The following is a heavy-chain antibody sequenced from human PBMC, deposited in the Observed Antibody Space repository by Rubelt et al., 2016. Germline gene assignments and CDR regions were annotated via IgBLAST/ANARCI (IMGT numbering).Heavy chain of an antibody. CDR2: AFSNGNT. Sequence: QVQLQESGPGLVKPSETLSLTCTVFGASMSDFRVSWIRQSAAKGLEWIGRAFSNGNTMYNPSLESRVTVSVDTSKKQFSLTLTSWTAADTAIYYWAREYFGTPGNWFNPWRQGVLVTVSS. D-gene: IGHD1-7*01. CDR1: GASMSDFR. CDR3: AREYFGTPGNWFNP. V-gene: IGHV4-4*07. J-gene: IGHJ5*02.